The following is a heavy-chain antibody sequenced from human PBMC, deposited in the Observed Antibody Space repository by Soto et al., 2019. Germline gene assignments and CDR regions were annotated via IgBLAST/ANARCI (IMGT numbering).Heavy chain of an antibody. D-gene: IGHD3-22*01. J-gene: IGHJ5*02. Sequence: SETLSLTCTVSGGSISSGGYYWSWIRQQPGKSLEWIGYIHYSGSTYYNPSLKSRVSISVDTSKNQFSLKLSSVTAADTAVYYCATYDSSDYYSGSPIGWFDPWGQGTLVTV. CDR3: ATYDSSDYYSGSPIGWFDP. CDR1: GGSISSGGYY. V-gene: IGHV4-31*03. CDR2: IHYSGST.